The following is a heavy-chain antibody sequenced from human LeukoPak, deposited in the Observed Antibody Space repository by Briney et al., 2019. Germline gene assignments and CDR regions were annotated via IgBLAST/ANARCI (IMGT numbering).Heavy chain of an antibody. Sequence: SETLSLTCSVSGGHIDSVYWNWFRLPPGKGLEWIGYIDNSGSTKYNPSLQSRITMSRDTSKKQFSLKLTSVTAAGTAMYYCASGAGWLIDYWGQGTLVSVSS. CDR2: IDNSGST. D-gene: IGHD6-19*01. J-gene: IGHJ4*02. V-gene: IGHV4-4*08. CDR3: ASGAGWLIDY. CDR1: GGHIDSVY.